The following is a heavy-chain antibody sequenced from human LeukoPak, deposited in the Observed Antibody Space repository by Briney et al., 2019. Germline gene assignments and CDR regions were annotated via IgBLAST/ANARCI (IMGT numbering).Heavy chain of an antibody. CDR2: ISYDGSNK. D-gene: IGHD1-26*01. CDR1: GFTFSSYS. J-gene: IGHJ3*02. CDR3: ATQWGGATWDAFDI. V-gene: IGHV3-30*03. Sequence: GGSLRLSCAASGFTFSSYSMNWVRQAPGKGLEWVAVISYDGSNKYYADSVKGRFTISRDNSKNTLYLQMSSLRAEDTAVYYCATQWGGATWDAFDIWGQGTMVTVSS.